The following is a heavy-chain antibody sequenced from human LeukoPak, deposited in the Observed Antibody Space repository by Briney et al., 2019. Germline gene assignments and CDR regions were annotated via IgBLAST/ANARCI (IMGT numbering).Heavy chain of an antibody. V-gene: IGHV4-4*07. CDR3: AGFAYGGAIDY. CDR2: IYTSGST. Sequence: SETLSLTCTVSGGSISSYYWSWIRQPAGKGLEWIGRIYTSGSTNYNPSLKSRVTISMDRSKNQFSLRLTSVTAADTAVYYCAGFAYGGAIDYWGQGTLVTVSS. J-gene: IGHJ4*02. CDR1: GGSISSYY. D-gene: IGHD4-23*01.